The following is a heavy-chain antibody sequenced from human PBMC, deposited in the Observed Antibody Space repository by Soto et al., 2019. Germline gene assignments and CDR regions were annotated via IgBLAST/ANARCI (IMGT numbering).Heavy chain of an antibody. CDR3: ATNSYYSLGV. J-gene: IGHJ6*02. CDR1: GGSIISTHW. CDR2: VFHSGST. V-gene: IGHV4-4*02. Sequence: QVQLQESGPGLVKPSGTLSLTCTVSGGSIISTHWWNWVRQPPGKGLEWIGEVFHSGSTNYNPSLKRRVPVSVDQSTNQFSLKLSSVTAADTAVYYCATNSYYSLGVWGPGTTVTVSS.